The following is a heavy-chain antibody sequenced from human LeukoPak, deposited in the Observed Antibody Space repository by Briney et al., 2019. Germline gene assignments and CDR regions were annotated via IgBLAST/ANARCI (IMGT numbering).Heavy chain of an antibody. CDR1: GFTFDDYD. CDR3: GRGPYYDSSGYWTNFDY. D-gene: IGHD3-22*01. Sequence: GGSLRLSCAASGFTFDDYDMSWVRQAPGKGLEWVSVIIGSGGSTGYADSVKGRFTISRDNAKNSLYLQMNSLRAEDTALYYCGRGPYYDSSGYWTNFDYWGQGTLVTVSS. J-gene: IGHJ4*02. CDR2: IIGSGGST. V-gene: IGHV3-20*04.